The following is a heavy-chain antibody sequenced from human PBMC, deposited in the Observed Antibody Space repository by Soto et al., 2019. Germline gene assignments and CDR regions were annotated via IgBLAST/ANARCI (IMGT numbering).Heavy chain of an antibody. J-gene: IGHJ5*02. D-gene: IGHD1-1*01. CDR1: GFTFSSYS. Sequence: GGSLRLSCAASGFTFSSYSMNWVRQAPGKGLEWVSSISSSSSYIYYADSVKGRFTISRDNAKNSLYLQMNSLRAEDAAVYYCAREVQLERREVWFDHWGQGTLVTVSS. CDR2: ISSSSSYI. CDR3: AREVQLERREVWFDH. V-gene: IGHV3-21*01.